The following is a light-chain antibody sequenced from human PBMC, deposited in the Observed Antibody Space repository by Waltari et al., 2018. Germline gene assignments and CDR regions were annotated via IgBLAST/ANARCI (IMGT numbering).Light chain of an antibody. CDR3: QKYERLPAT. CDR1: QSIGRS. CDR2: DVS. Sequence: EIVLKQSPGTLSLSPGERATLSCRASQSIGRSLVWYQQKPGQAPRLLIYDVSRRATGIPDRFSGSGYGTDFSLTISRLEPEDFAVYYCQKYERLPATFGQGTTVEIK. J-gene: IGKJ1*01. V-gene: IGKV3-20*01.